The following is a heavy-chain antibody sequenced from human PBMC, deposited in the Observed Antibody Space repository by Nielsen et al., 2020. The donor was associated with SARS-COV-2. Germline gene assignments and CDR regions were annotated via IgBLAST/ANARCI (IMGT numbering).Heavy chain of an antibody. V-gene: IGHV3-11*05. CDR3: AREGRNLPLNY. J-gene: IGHJ4*02. CDR1: GFTFSDYY. CDR2: ISSSGYT. Sequence: GESLKISCAASGFTFSDYYMSWIRQAPGKGLEWVSYISSSGYTNYADSVKGRFTISRDNSRNTLYLQMNALRAEDTAVYYCAREGRNLPLNYWGQGTLVTVSS.